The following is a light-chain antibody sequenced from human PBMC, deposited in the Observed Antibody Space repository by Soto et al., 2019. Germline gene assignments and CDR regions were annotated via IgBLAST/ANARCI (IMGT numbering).Light chain of an antibody. CDR3: QQYGNWPPYT. J-gene: IGKJ2*01. V-gene: IGKV3-15*01. CDR1: QSISSS. CDR2: GAS. Sequence: EIVMTQSPATLSVSPGERTTLSCRASQSISSSLAWYQQKPGQAPRLLIYGASTRASGIPARFSGSGSGTEFTLTISSLQSEDSAVYYCQQYGNWPPYTFGQGTKLEIK.